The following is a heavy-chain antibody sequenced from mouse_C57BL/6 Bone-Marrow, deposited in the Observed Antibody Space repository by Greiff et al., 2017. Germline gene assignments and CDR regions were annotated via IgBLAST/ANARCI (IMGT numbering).Heavy chain of an antibody. CDR1: GYTFTSYG. V-gene: IGHV1-58*01. J-gene: IGHJ1*03. D-gene: IGHD1-1*01. Sequence: VQLQQSGAELVRPGSSVKMSCKTSGYTFTSYGINWVKQRPGQGLEWIGYIYIGNGYTEYTDKFKGKATLTSDTSSSTSYMQLSSLTSEDSAIYYCARTFYYYGSSYRYFDVWGTGTTVTVSS. CDR2: IYIGNGYT. CDR3: ARTFYYYGSSYRYFDV.